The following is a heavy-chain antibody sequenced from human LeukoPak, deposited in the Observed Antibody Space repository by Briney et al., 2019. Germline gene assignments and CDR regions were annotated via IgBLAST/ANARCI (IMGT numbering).Heavy chain of an antibody. V-gene: IGHV4-59*08. CDR3: ARHGTYYYGSSGYPFDY. J-gene: IGHJ4*02. CDR1: GGSISSYY. D-gene: IGHD3-22*01. Sequence: SETLSLTCTVSGGSISSYYWSWIRQPPGKGLEWIGYIYYSGSTNYNPSLKSRVTISVDTSKNQFSLKLSSVTAADTAVYYCARHGTYYYGSSGYPFDYWGQGTLVTVSS. CDR2: IYYSGST.